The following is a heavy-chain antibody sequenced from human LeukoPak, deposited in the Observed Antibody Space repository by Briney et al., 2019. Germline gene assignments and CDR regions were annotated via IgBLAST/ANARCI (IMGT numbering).Heavy chain of an antibody. V-gene: IGHV3-21*06. J-gene: IGHJ4*02. CDR1: GLTFSSFS. CDR3: ARLRRNSDKSGFYYYHDY. CDR2: INTVASYI. D-gene: IGHD3-22*01. Sequence: RGSLRLSCAAAGLTFSSFSFNWVRQGPGKWLEWVSSINTVASYIYYGDSVKGRFTISRDNAKNSLYLQMNSLRAEDTGVYYCARLRRNSDKSGFYYYHDYWGQGTLVTVSS.